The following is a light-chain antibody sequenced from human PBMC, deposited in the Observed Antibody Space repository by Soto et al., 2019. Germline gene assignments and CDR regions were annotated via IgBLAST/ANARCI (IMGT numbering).Light chain of an antibody. Sequence: SYELTQPPSVSVAPGKTARITCGGNNIGSKSVHWYQQKPGQAPVLVIYYDSDRPSGIPERFSGSNSGNTAPLTISRVEAGDEADYYCQVWDSSSAHPVFGGGTKVTVL. CDR2: YDS. V-gene: IGLV3-21*04. CDR3: QVWDSSSAHPV. J-gene: IGLJ3*02. CDR1: NIGSKS.